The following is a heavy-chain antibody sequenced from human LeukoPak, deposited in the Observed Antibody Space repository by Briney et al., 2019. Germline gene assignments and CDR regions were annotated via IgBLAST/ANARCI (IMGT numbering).Heavy chain of an antibody. CDR3: ARGGYSSSSLEGYYYYYYMDV. J-gene: IGHJ6*03. Sequence: ASVKVSCKASGYTFTSYGISWVRQAPGQGLEWMGWISAYNGNTNYAQKLQGRVTMTTDTSTSTAYMELRSLRSDDTAVYYCARGGYSSSSLEGYYYYYYMDVWGKGTTVTVSS. V-gene: IGHV1-18*01. D-gene: IGHD6-13*01. CDR2: ISAYNGNT. CDR1: GYTFTSYG.